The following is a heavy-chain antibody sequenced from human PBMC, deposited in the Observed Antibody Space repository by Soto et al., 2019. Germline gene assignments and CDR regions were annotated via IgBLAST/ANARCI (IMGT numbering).Heavy chain of an antibody. Sequence: PGGSLRLSCAASGFTFSSYAMSWVRQVPGKGLEWVSAISGSGGSTYYADSVKGRFTISRDNSKNTLYLQMNSLRAEDTAVYYCAKDRRGIAVAGSSSDYWGQGTLVTVSS. CDR2: ISGSGGST. D-gene: IGHD6-19*01. J-gene: IGHJ4*02. V-gene: IGHV3-23*01. CDR1: GFTFSSYA. CDR3: AKDRRGIAVAGSSSDY.